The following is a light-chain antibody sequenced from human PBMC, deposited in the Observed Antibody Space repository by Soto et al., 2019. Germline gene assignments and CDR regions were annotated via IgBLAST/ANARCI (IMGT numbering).Light chain of an antibody. CDR3: QQYKSYSWT. CDR2: DAS. Sequence: DIQMTQSPSTLSASVGDRVTITCRASQSINIWLAWYQQKPGKAPKVLIYDASSLKSGVPSRFSGSGSGTEFTLIISSLRPDDFATYYCQQYKSYSWTFGQGTKVDIK. J-gene: IGKJ1*01. V-gene: IGKV1-5*01. CDR1: QSINIW.